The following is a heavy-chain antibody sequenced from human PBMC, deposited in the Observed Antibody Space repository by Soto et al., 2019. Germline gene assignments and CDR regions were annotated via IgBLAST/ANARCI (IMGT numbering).Heavy chain of an antibody. Sequence: VSVKVSCKVSGYTLTELSMHWVRQAPGKGLEWMGWINPNSGGTNYAQKFQGRVTMTRDTSISTAYMELSRLRSDDTAVYYCARDSPLTGTTGLFDYWGQGTLVTVSS. D-gene: IGHD1-7*01. CDR3: ARDSPLTGTTGLFDY. J-gene: IGHJ4*02. CDR1: GYTLTELS. V-gene: IGHV1-2*02. CDR2: INPNSGGT.